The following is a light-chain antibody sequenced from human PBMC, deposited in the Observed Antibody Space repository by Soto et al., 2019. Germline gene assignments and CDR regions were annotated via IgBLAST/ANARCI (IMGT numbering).Light chain of an antibody. CDR3: QQFGSSPMT. CDR1: QSISINY. V-gene: IGKV3-20*01. Sequence: EIVLTQSPGTLSLSPGEGATLSCRASQSISINYLAWYQQRPGQTPRLLLYGASSRATGIPDRFIGSGSGTDFTLTISRLEPEDFAVYYCQQFGSSPMTFGQGTRLDI. CDR2: GAS. J-gene: IGKJ5*01.